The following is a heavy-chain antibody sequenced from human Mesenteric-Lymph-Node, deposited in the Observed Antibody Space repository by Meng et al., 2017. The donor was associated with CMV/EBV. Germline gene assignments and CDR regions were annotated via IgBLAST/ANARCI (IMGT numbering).Heavy chain of an antibody. J-gene: IGHJ6*02. V-gene: IGHV3-48*04. CDR2: ISSSSNTI. CDR3: AREGDGMDV. CDR1: GFTFSSYS. Sequence: GESLKISCAASGFTFSSYSMNWVRQAPGKGLEWVSHISSSSNTIYYADSVKGRFTISRDNAKNSLYLQMNSLRVEDTAVYYCAREGDGMDVWGQGTTVTVSS.